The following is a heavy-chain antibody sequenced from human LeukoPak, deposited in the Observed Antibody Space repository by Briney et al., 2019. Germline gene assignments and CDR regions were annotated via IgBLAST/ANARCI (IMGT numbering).Heavy chain of an antibody. Sequence: SETLSLTCAVYGGSFSGYYWSWIRQPPGKGLEWIGEINHSGSTNYNPSLKSRVTISVDTSKNQFSLKLSSVTAAVTAVYYCARGIVGATSIDYWGQGTLVTVSS. CDR2: INHSGST. CDR3: ARGIVGATSIDY. V-gene: IGHV4-34*01. CDR1: GGSFSGYY. J-gene: IGHJ4*02. D-gene: IGHD1-26*01.